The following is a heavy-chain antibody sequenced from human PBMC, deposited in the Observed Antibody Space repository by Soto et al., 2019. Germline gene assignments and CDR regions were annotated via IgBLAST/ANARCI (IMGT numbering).Heavy chain of an antibody. CDR3: AREGEMAYCNYGFDV. D-gene: IGHD3-16*01. CDR1: GYTFTTYV. Sequence: QIQLVQSGAEVRKPGASVKVSCKASGYTFTTYVISWVRQAPGQGLEWMGWSSGYNGHTKYAQNFQERVSMTTDKSRRIAFIDLRSLRSDDTAVYYCAREGEMAYCNYGFDVWGQETTVTVSS. CDR2: SSGYNGHT. J-gene: IGHJ6*02. V-gene: IGHV1-18*01.